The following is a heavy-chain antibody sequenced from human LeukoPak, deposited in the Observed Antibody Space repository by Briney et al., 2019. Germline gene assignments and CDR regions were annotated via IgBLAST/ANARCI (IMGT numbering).Heavy chain of an antibody. J-gene: IGHJ4*02. Sequence: SEALSLTCSVPVPSISHNYGSWIRQPPGKGLEWIGYIINIGSPTYNPSLKSRVTISVDTSKNQFSLKLTSVTATDTAMYYCARMGVYPHMDYFDSWGQGTLVTVSS. CDR2: IINIGSP. V-gene: IGHV4-59*08. CDR1: VPSISHNY. D-gene: IGHD5/OR15-5a*01. CDR3: ARMGVYPHMDYFDS.